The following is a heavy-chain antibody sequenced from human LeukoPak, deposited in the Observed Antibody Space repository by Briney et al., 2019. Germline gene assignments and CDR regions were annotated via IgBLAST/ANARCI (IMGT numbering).Heavy chain of an antibody. D-gene: IGHD4-17*01. CDR3: ARGFGYGEYISAY. Sequence: PGGSLRLSCAASGFTVSANYMSWVRQTPGKGLEWVSRINSDGSSTIYADSVKGRFTISRDNAKNSLHLQMNSLRAEDTAVYYCARGFGYGEYISAYWGQGTLVTVSS. V-gene: IGHV3-74*01. J-gene: IGHJ4*02. CDR1: GFTVSANY. CDR2: INSDGSST.